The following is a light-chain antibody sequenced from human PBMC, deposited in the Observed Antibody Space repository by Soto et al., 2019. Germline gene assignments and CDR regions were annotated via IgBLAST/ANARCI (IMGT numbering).Light chain of an antibody. V-gene: IGKV1-5*03. CDR1: QTISSW. CDR2: KAS. Sequence: DVHMTQSPSTLSGSLVDRVTITCRASQTISSWLAWYQQKPGKAPKLLIYKASTLKSGVPSRFSGSGSGTEFTLTISSLQPDDFATYYCQHYNSYSEAFGQGTKVDIK. CDR3: QHYNSYSEA. J-gene: IGKJ1*01.